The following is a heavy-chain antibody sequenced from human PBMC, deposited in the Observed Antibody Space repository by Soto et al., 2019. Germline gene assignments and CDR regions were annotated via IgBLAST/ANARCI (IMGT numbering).Heavy chain of an antibody. CDR3: ARVSKSAIIVATKARNYYYYGMDV. D-gene: IGHD5-12*01. CDR2: IYYSGST. V-gene: IGHV4-61*01. CDR1: CGSVSSRSHY. J-gene: IGHJ6*02. Sequence: SETLSLTCTVSCGSVSSRSHYWSWIRQPPGKGLEWIGYIYYSGSTNYNPSLKSRVTISADTSKNQFPLKLSSVTAADTAVYYCARVSKSAIIVATKARNYYYYGMDVWGQGTTVTVSS.